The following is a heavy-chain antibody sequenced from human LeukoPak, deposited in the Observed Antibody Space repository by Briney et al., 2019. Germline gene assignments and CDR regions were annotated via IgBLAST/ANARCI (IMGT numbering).Heavy chain of an antibody. CDR2: IFPIFGTA. D-gene: IGHD6-19*01. Sequence: SLKVSSKASAGTFSIYAISWVRQAPERGRGWRGGIFPIFGTANYVQKFQGRVTITTDESTSTAYMELSSLRSEDTAVYYCARVFSGYSSGSQRYDYWGQGTLVTVSS. V-gene: IGHV1-69*05. J-gene: IGHJ4*02. CDR3: ARVFSGYSSGSQRYDY. CDR1: AGTFSIYA.